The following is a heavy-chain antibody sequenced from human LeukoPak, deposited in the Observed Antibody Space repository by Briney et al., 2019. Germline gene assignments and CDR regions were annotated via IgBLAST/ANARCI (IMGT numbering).Heavy chain of an antibody. D-gene: IGHD3-9*01. J-gene: IGHJ6*03. CDR1: SFTFSTYG. CDR2: ISGSGGST. Sequence: PGGSLRLSCGASSFTFSTYGMSWVRQAPGKGLEWVSAISGSGGSTYYADSVKGRFTISRDNSKNTLYLQMNSLRAEDTAVYYCAKDGGEYYDILTGYYPRLYYMDVWGKGTTVTISS. V-gene: IGHV3-23*01. CDR3: AKDGGEYYDILTGYYPRLYYMDV.